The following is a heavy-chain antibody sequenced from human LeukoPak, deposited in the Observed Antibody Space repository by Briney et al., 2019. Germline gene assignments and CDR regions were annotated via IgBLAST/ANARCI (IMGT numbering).Heavy chain of an antibody. CDR1: GFTFSNYW. V-gene: IGHV3-74*01. CDR3: TRDLVYGSGSSDY. J-gene: IGHJ4*02. Sequence: PGGSLRLSCAASGFTFSNYWMHWVRQAPGKGLVWVSHIKTDGSGAGYADSVKGRFTISRDNAKNTLYLQMNSLRAEDTAVYYCTRDLVYGSGSSDYWGQGTLVTVSS. D-gene: IGHD3-10*01. CDR2: IKTDGSGA.